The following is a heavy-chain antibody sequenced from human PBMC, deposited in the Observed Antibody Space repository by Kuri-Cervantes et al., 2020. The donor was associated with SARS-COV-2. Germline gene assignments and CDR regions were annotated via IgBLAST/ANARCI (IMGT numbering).Heavy chain of an antibody. CDR3: ARGNYYDSSGYYLVDVGGVDY. V-gene: IGHV3-30*04. D-gene: IGHD3-22*01. Sequence: GGSLRLSCAASGFAFSSYAMHWVRQAPGKGLEWVAFISYDGSNKYYADSVKGRFTISRDNSKNTLYLQMNSLRAEDTAVYYCARGNYYDSSGYYLVDVGGVDYWGQGTLVTVSS. CDR1: GFAFSSYA. J-gene: IGHJ4*02. CDR2: ISYDGSNK.